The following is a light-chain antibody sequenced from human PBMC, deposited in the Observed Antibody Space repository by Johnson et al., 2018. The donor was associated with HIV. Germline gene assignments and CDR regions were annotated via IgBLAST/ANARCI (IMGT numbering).Light chain of an antibody. Sequence: HSVLTQAPSVSAAPGQKVTISCSGSSSNIGNNYVSWYQQFPGTAPKLLIYENNKRPSGIPDRFSGSKSGTSATLGITGLQTGDEVDYYCGTWDSSLSVYVFGTGTKVTVL. CDR1: SSNIGNNY. J-gene: IGLJ1*01. V-gene: IGLV1-51*02. CDR3: GTWDSSLSVYV. CDR2: ENN.